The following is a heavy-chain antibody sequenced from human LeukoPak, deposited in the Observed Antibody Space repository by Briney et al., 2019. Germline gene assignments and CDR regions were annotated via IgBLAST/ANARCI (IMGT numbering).Heavy chain of an antibody. Sequence: GGSLRLSCTASGFTFGDYAMSWFRQAPGKGLEWVGFIRSKAYGGTTEYAASVKGRFTISRDDSKSIAYLQMNSLKTEDTAVYYCTRDPGRYCSSTSCYIFWGQGTLVTVSS. V-gene: IGHV3-49*03. CDR2: IRSKAYGGTT. D-gene: IGHD2-2*02. CDR1: GFTFGDYA. CDR3: TRDPGRYCSSTSCYIF. J-gene: IGHJ4*02.